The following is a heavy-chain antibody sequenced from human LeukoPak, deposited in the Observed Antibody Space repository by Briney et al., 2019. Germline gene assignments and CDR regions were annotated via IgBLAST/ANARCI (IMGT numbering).Heavy chain of an antibody. J-gene: IGHJ3*02. D-gene: IGHD1-1*01. Sequence: GGSLRLSCSGSGFTFCSYWMSWVRQGPGKGLEWMANIKQDGSVQNYVDSVKGRFTISGDNAKDSLFLQLNNLRAEDTAVYFCARDGIMTYAFDIWGQGTKVTVSP. CDR3: ARDGIMTYAFDI. V-gene: IGHV3-7*01. CDR2: IKQDGSVQ. CDR1: GFTFCSYW.